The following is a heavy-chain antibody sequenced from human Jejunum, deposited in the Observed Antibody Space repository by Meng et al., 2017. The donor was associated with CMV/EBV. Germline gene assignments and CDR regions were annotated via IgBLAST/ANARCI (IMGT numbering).Heavy chain of an antibody. CDR3: ARADTIIISVY. J-gene: IGHJ4*01. CDR1: GYIFTGYY. CDR2: INPNSGTT. Sequence: KASGYIFTGYYMHWVRQAPGQGPEWMGWINPNSGTTNYAQKFQARITMTRDTSINTGYMELNRLTSDDTAIYYCARADTIIISVYWGQGTLVTVSS. D-gene: IGHD3-16*01. V-gene: IGHV1-2*02.